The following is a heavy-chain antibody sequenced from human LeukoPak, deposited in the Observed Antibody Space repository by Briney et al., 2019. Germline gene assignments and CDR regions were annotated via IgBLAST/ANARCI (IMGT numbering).Heavy chain of an antibody. V-gene: IGHV3-30*02. CDR1: GFTFSSYG. D-gene: IGHD6-13*01. CDR3: AKLPIAQQLVEDY. CDR2: IRYDGSNK. Sequence: GGPLRLSCAASGFTFSSYGMHWVRQAPGKGLEWVAFIRYDGSNKYYADSVKGRFTISRDNSKNTLYLQMNSLRAEDTAVYYCAKLPIAQQLVEDYWGQGTLVTVSS. J-gene: IGHJ4*02.